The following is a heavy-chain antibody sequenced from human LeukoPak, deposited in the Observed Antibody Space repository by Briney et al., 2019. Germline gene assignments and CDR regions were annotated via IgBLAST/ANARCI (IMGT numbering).Heavy chain of an antibody. Sequence: GGSLRLSCAASEFTFSNYAMHGVRQAPGKGLEWVAVISYDGSNKYYADSVKGRFTVSRDNSKNTLYLQMNSLRAEHTAMYYCARSPTKAVAAYFDYWGQGTLVTVSS. D-gene: IGHD6-19*01. CDR2: ISYDGSNK. V-gene: IGHV3-30*04. J-gene: IGHJ4*02. CDR1: EFTFSNYA. CDR3: ARSPTKAVAAYFDY.